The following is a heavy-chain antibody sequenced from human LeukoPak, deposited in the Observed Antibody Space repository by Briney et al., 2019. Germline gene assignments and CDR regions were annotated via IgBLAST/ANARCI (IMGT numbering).Heavy chain of an antibody. CDR1: GFTFDEYA. D-gene: IGHD6-19*01. V-gene: IGHV3-9*01. J-gene: IGHJ4*02. Sequence: PGGTLRLSCAASGFTFDEYAMHWVRQAPGKGLEWVSGINWNNDSIDYADSVKGRFTISRDNAKNSLYLQMNSLRAEDTAVYYCAKDQLWLVQAPFDYWGQGTLVTVSS. CDR3: AKDQLWLVQAPFDY. CDR2: INWNNDSI.